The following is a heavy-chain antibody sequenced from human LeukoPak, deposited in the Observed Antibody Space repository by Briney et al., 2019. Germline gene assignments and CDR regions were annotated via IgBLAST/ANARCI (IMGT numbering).Heavy chain of an antibody. CDR1: GYSITSYG. CDR2: ISAYDGNT. J-gene: IGHJ4*02. Sequence: ASVKVSCKASGYSITSYGISWVRQAPGQGLEWMGWISAYDGNTNYAQKLQGRVTMTTDTSTSTGYMELRSLRSDDAAVYYCARDLGSGWQRNFDYWGQGTLVTVSS. V-gene: IGHV1-18*01. D-gene: IGHD6-19*01. CDR3: ARDLGSGWQRNFDY.